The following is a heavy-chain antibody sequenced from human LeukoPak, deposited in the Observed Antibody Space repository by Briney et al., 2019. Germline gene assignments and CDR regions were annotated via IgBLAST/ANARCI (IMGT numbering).Heavy chain of an antibody. CDR1: GDSVSSNIAA. J-gene: IGHJ4*02. CDR3: ARVAYAVAVV. CDR2: TYYRSKWKN. Sequence: SQTLSLTFAISGDSVSSNIAAWSWVRQSPSRGLEWLGRTYYRSKWKNDYAESVKSRINISPDTSKNQFSLQLNSVTPEDTAVYYCARVAYAVAVVWGQGTPVTVSS. V-gene: IGHV6-1*01. D-gene: IGHD2-2*01.